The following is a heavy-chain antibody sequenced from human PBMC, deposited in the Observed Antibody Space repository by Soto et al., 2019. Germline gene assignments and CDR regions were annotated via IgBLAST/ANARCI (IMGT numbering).Heavy chain of an antibody. J-gene: IGHJ5*02. CDR1: GGSISSGDYY. Sequence: QVQLQESGPGLVKPSQTLSLTCTVSGGSISSGDYYWSWIRQPPGRGLEYIGYIYYSGNTYYNPSLKGRLTISIDTPRNQFSLRLTSVTAADTAVYYCARRSGTRPNWFDPWGQGTLVTVSS. CDR3: ARRSGTRPNWFDP. D-gene: IGHD6-19*01. CDR2: IYYSGNT. V-gene: IGHV4-30-4*01.